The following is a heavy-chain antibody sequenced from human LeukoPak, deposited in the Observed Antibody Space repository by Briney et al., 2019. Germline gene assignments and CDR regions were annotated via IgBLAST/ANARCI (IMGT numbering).Heavy chain of an antibody. D-gene: IGHD3-10*01. CDR2: TSYDGSK. J-gene: IGHJ4*02. Sequence: GGSLRLSCAASGFTLSSYAIHWVCQAQGEGLEWVSVTSYDGSKYCADSVKGRFTISRDNSKNTVYLQMNSLRAEDTAVYYRAKGEVAMVLASPDYWGQGTLVTVSS. CDR3: AKGEVAMVLASPDY. V-gene: IGHV3-30*04. CDR1: GFTLSSYA.